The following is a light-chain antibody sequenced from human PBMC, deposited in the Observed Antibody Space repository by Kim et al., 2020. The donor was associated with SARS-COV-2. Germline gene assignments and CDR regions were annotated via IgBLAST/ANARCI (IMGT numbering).Light chain of an antibody. V-gene: IGKV1-39*01. CDR3: QQSDTIPPT. Sequence: DIQMTQSPSSLSASAGDRVTITCRASQSIRNYLNWYQQKPGKAPKLLIYTASGLQSGVPSRFSGSESGTDFTITISSLQPEDHATYFCQQSDTIPPTFGGGTKVDIK. J-gene: IGKJ4*01. CDR1: QSIRNY. CDR2: TAS.